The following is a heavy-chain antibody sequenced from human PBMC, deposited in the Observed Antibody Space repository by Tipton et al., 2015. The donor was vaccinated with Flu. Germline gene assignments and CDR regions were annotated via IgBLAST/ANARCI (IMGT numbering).Heavy chain of an antibody. CDR1: GFTFSSYG. CDR2: IWYDGSNK. J-gene: IGHJ6*02. Sequence: SLRLSCAASGFTFSSYGMHWVRQAPGKGLEWVAVIWYDGSNKYYADSVKGRFTISRDNSKNTLYLQMNSLRAEDTAVYYCAREGCSSTSCWIYYYYYGMDVWGQGTTVPVSS. CDR3: AREGCSSTSCWIYYYYYGMDV. V-gene: IGHV3-33*01. D-gene: IGHD2-2*01.